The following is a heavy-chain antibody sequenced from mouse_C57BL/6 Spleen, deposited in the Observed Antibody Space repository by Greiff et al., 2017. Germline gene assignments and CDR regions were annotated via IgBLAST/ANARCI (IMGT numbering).Heavy chain of an antibody. D-gene: IGHD2-1*01. CDR3: AKGGGNYLAMDY. Sequence: VQLQQSGPELVKPGASVKISCKASGYAFSSSWMNWVKQRPGKGLEWIGRIYPGDGDTNYNGKFKGKATLTADKSSSTAYMQLSSLTSEDSAVYFCAKGGGNYLAMDYWGQGTSVTVSS. V-gene: IGHV1-82*01. CDR2: IYPGDGDT. J-gene: IGHJ4*01. CDR1: GYAFSSSW.